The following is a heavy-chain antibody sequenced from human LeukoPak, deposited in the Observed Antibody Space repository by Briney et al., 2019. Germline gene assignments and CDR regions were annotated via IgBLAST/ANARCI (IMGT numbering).Heavy chain of an antibody. Sequence: PSETLSLTCAVYGGSFSDYYWSWIRQPPGKGLEWIGYIYYSGSTNYNPSLKSRVTISVDTSKNQFSLKLSSVTAADTAVYYCARSLWATVTALDYWGQGTLVTVSS. CDR1: GGSFSDYY. V-gene: IGHV4-59*01. CDR2: IYYSGST. J-gene: IGHJ4*02. CDR3: ARSLWATVTALDY. D-gene: IGHD4-17*01.